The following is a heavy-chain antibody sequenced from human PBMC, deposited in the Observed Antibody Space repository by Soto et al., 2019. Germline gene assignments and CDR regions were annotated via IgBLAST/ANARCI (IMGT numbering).Heavy chain of an antibody. Sequence: GGSLRLSCAASGFTFISYSMEWVRQAPGKGLLSVSSISSSSSYIYYADSVKGRFTISRDNAKNSLYLQMNSLRAEDTAVYYCARVRSGYICMDVWGQGTTVTVSS. CDR1: GFTFISYS. V-gene: IGHV3-21*01. CDR2: ISSSSSYI. D-gene: IGHD5-12*01. CDR3: ARVRSGYICMDV. J-gene: IGHJ6*02.